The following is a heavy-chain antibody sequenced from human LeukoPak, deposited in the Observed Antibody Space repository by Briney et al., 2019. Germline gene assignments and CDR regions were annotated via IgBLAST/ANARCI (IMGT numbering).Heavy chain of an antibody. CDR1: GFTFSSYG. Sequence: PGGSLRLSXAASGFTFSSYGMHWVRQAPGKGLEWVAVIWYDGSNKYYADSVKGRFTISRDNSKNTLYLQMNSLRAEDTAVYYCAKDKGYDFWSGSLSTIPLYYFDYWGQGTLVTVSS. CDR3: AKDKGYDFWSGSLSTIPLYYFDY. J-gene: IGHJ4*02. V-gene: IGHV3-33*06. D-gene: IGHD3-3*01. CDR2: IWYDGSNK.